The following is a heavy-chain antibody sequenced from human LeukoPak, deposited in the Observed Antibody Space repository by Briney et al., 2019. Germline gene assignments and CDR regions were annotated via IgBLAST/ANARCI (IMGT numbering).Heavy chain of an antibody. CDR1: GFTFSSYA. CDR2: ISGSGGST. V-gene: IGHV3-23*01. D-gene: IGHD3-9*01. J-gene: IGHJ5*02. Sequence: GGSLRLSCAASGFTFSSYAMSWVRQAPGKGLEWVSAISGSGGSTYYADSVKSRFTISRDNSKNTLYLQMNSLRAEDTAVYYCAKNPKVLRYFDWLFNWFDPWGQGTLVTVSS. CDR3: AKNPKVLRYFDWLFNWFDP.